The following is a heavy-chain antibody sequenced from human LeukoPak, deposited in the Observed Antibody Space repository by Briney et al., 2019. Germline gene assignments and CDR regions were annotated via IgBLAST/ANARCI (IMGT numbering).Heavy chain of an antibody. D-gene: IGHD6-13*01. CDR2: IYNSESI. CDR3: ARDRSSSYTRDWFDP. J-gene: IGHJ5*02. V-gene: IGHV4-4*07. Sequence: SETLSLTCTVSGGSISGYYWSWIRQPAGKGLEWIGRIYNSESINYNPSLKSRVTMSIDTSKNQFSLKLNSVTAADTAVYYCARDRSSSYTRDWFDPWGQGVLVTASS. CDR1: GGSISGYY.